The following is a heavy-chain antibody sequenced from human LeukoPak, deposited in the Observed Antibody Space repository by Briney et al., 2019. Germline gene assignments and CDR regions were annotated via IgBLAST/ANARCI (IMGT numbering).Heavy chain of an antibody. CDR1: GGTFSSYA. CDR3: ARDLGYCTNGVCHTRFDY. CDR2: IIPIFGTA. J-gene: IGHJ4*02. D-gene: IGHD2-8*01. Sequence: ASVKVSCKASGGTFSSYAISWVRQAPGQGLEWMGGIIPIFGTANYAQKFQGRVTITADESTSTAYMELSSLRSEDTAVYHCARDLGYCTNGVCHTRFDYWGQGTLVAVSS. V-gene: IGHV1-69*13.